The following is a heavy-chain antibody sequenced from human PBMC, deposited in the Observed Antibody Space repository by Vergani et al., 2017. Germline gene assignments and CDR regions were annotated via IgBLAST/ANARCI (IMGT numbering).Heavy chain of an antibody. V-gene: IGHV3-23*04. J-gene: IGHJ3*02. CDR2: ISGSGGST. D-gene: IGHD2-2*02. Sequence: EVQLVESGGGLVKPGGSLRLSCAASGFTFSSYAMSWVRQAPGKGLEWVSAISGSGGSTYYADSVKGRFTISRDNSKNTLYLQMNSLRAEDTAVYYCPKDRIPHLAFDIWGRGTMVTVSS. CDR1: GFTFSSYA. CDR3: PKDRIPHLAFDI.